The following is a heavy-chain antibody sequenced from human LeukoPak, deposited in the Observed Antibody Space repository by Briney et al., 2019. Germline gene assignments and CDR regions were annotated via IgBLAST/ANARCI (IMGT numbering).Heavy chain of an antibody. CDR3: AKGYCTGASCYVLDS. CDR2: TNPSVGST. CDR1: GYDFTTNY. Sequence: ASVKVSCKASGYDFTTNYIHWVRQAPGQGLEWMGTTNPSVGSTTYGQRFHGRVTMTRDTSTTTVYMDLSSLTSEDTAIYYCAKGYCTGASCYVLDSWGQGTLVTVSS. D-gene: IGHD2-15*01. V-gene: IGHV1-46*01. J-gene: IGHJ4*02.